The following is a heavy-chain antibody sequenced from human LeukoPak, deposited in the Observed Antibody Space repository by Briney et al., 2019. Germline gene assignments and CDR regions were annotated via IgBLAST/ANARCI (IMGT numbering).Heavy chain of an antibody. CDR2: IDHGGRN. D-gene: IGHD3-10*01. V-gene: IGHV4-34*01. CDR1: GGSLSGYY. J-gene: IGHJ4*02. Sequence: PSETLSLTCAVYGGSLSGYYWSWIRQPPGKGLEWIGEIDHGGRNNYSPSLKSRLTISVDRSKNQFSLKLSSVTAADTAVYYCARGRLEEYYYGSGSYYLYFDYWGQGTLVTVSS. CDR3: ARGRLEEYYYGSGSYYLYFDY.